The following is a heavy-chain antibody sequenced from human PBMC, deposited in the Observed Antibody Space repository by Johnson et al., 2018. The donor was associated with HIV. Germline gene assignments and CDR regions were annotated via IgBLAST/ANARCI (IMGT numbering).Heavy chain of an antibody. D-gene: IGHD1-26*01. J-gene: IGHJ3*02. V-gene: IGHV3-33*01. CDR3: ARGSGSYNLVKGAFDI. CDR1: GFTFSNYG. CDR2: IWYDGSNK. Sequence: QVQLVESVGGVVQPGRSLRLSCAASGFTFSNYGMHWVRQAPGKGLEWVAVIWYDGSNKYYADSVKGRFTISRDNSRNTLYLQMSSLRADDTAVYYCARGSGSYNLVKGAFDIWGQGTMVTVSS.